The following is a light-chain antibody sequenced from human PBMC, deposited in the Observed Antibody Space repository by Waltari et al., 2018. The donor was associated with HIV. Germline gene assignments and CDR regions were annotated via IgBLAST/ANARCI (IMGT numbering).Light chain of an antibody. CDR2: EVY. CDR3: ALYTTRNII. Sequence: QSALTQPPSVSGFPGPSVTLSCTGFPGDVPTSTRLPWYQQPPNTAPKLILYEVYKRPSGVPDRFSGSQSGDMASLTVSGLQTEDEADYYCALYTTRNIIFGGGTNLVVL. CDR1: PGDVPTSTR. J-gene: IGLJ2*01. V-gene: IGLV2-18*01.